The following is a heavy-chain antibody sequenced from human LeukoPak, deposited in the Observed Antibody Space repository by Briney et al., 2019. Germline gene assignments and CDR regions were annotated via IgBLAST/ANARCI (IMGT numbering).Heavy chain of an antibody. D-gene: IGHD3-10*01. CDR1: GYTFTSYG. CDR3: ARNLPLITMVRGVIRGWFDP. CDR2: ISAYNGNT. J-gene: IGHJ5*02. V-gene: IGHV1-18*01. Sequence: GGSVKVSCKASGYTFTSYGISWVRQAPGQGLEWMGWISAYNGNTNYAQKLQGRVTMTTDTSTSTAYMELRSLRSDDTAVYYCARNLPLITMVRGVIRGWFDPWGQGALVTVSS.